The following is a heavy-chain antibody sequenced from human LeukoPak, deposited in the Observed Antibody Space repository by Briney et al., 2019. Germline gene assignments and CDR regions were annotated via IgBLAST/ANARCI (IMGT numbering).Heavy chain of an antibody. CDR1: GASLKNYY. CDR3: ARPISGFYSDY. D-gene: IGHD3-3*01. CDR2: IYYSGST. J-gene: IGHJ4*02. Sequence: SETLSLTCDVSGASLKNYYWNWIRQPPGKGLEWVGYIYYSGSTKYNPSLKSRVTIPIDTSKNQFSLKLSSVTAADTAVYYCARPISGFYSDYWGQGTLVTVSS. V-gene: IGHV4-59*01.